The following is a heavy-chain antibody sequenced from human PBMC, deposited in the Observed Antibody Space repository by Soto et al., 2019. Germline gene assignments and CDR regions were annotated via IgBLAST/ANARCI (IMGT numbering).Heavy chain of an antibody. V-gene: IGHV4-39*01. CDR1: GGSISCSSYY. Sequence: KTSETLSLTCTVSGGSISCSSYYWGWIRQPPGKGLEWIGSIYYSGSTYYNPSLKSRVTISVDTSKNQFSPKLSSVTAADTAVYYCARLWAYFGYYDFWSGYHGGYYGMDGRGQRTTVTVSS. D-gene: IGHD3-3*01. J-gene: IGHJ6*02. CDR3: ARLWAYFGYYDFWSGYHGGYYGMDG. CDR2: IYYSGST.